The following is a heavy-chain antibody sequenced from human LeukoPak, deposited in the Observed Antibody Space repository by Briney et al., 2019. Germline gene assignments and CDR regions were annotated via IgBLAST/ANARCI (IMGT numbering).Heavy chain of an antibody. D-gene: IGHD2-15*01. V-gene: IGHV3-23*01. CDR1: GFTFSSYA. Sequence: PGGSLRPSCAASGFTFSSYAMSWVRQAPGKGLEWVSAISGSGGSTYYADSVRGRFTISRDNSKNTLYLQMNSLRAEDTAVYYCAKLAMDIVVVVAATGTSGFDPWGQGTLVTVSS. J-gene: IGHJ5*02. CDR2: ISGSGGST. CDR3: AKLAMDIVVVVAATGTSGFDP.